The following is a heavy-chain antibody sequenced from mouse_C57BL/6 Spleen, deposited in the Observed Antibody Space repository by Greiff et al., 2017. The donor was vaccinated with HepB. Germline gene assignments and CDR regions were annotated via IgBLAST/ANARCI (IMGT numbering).Heavy chain of an antibody. J-gene: IGHJ3*01. CDR3: TTGDYGSSYVFAY. Sequence: EVKLQESGAELVRPGASVKLSCTASGFNIKDDYMHWVKQRPEQGLEWIGWIDPENGDTEYASKFQGKATITADTSSNTAYLQLSSLTSEDTAVYYCTTGDYGSSYVFAYWGQGTLVTVSA. D-gene: IGHD1-1*01. CDR2: IDPENGDT. V-gene: IGHV14-4*01. CDR1: GFNIKDDY.